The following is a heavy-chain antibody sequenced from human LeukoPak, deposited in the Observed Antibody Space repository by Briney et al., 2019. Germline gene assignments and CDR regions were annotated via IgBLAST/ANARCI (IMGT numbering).Heavy chain of an antibody. V-gene: IGHV4-59*01. CDR1: GGSISSYY. D-gene: IGHD3-10*01. Sequence: SETLSLTCTVSGGSISSYYWSWIRQPPGKGLEWIGYIYYSGSTNYNPSLKSRVTISVDTSKNQFSLKLSSVTAADTAVYYCARVRGTPYYYGSGSYYYYYGMDVWGQGTTVTVSS. CDR3: ARVRGTPYYYGSGSYYYYYGMDV. J-gene: IGHJ6*02. CDR2: IYYSGST.